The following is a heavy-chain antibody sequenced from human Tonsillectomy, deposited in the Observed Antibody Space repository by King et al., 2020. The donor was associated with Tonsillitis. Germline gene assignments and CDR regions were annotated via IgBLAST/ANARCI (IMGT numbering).Heavy chain of an antibody. CDR2: IYHSGST. V-gene: IGHV4-39*01. CDR3: ARHGPGVNWFDP. Sequence: QLQESGPGLVKPSETLSLTCTVSGGSISSSSHYWGWVRQPPGKGLEWIGSIYHSGSTYYNPSLKSRVTISVDTSKNQFSLKVSSVTAADTAVYYCARHGPGVNWFDPWGQGTLVTVSS. CDR1: GGSISSSSHY. J-gene: IGHJ5*02.